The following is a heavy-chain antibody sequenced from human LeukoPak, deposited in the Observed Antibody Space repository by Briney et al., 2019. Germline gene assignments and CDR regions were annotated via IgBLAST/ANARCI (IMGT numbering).Heavy chain of an antibody. CDR2: VSGSSNI. Sequence: GGSLRLSCAASGFTFSSYTMNWVRQAPGEGLEWVSTVSGSSNIHYSDSVEGRFTISRDNARNSLYLQMNSLRDEDTAVYYCARDGLHTAHFDYWGQGTLVTVSS. CDR3: ARDGLHTAHFDY. V-gene: IGHV3-48*02. CDR1: GFTFSSYT. D-gene: IGHD5-18*01. J-gene: IGHJ4*02.